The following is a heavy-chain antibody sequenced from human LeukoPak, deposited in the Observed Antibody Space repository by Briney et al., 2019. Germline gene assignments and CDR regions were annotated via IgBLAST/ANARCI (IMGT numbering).Heavy chain of an antibody. V-gene: IGHV4-59*01. CDR3: ARGSVYFDS. Sequence: KPSETPSPTRSCPCDSPSFFFWALIRQPPREGLEWVGSIYYTGSTNYNPSLKSRVTISVDMSKNQFSLKVSSVTAADTAVYYCARGSVYFDSWGQGTLVTVSS. J-gene: IGHJ4*02. CDR1: CDSPSFFF. CDR2: IYYTGST.